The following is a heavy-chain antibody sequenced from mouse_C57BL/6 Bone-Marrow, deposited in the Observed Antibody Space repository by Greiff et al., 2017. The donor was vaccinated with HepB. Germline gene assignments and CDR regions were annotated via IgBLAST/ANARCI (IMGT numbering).Heavy chain of an antibody. CDR2: INPSTGGT. Sequence: EVQRVESGPELVKPGASVKISCKASGYSFTGYYMNWVKQSPEKSLEWIGEINPSTGGTTYNQKFKAKATLTVDKSSSPAYMQLKSLTSEDSAVYYCARRYYGSSYDWGQGTTLTVSS. CDR3: ARRYYGSSYD. CDR1: GYSFTGYY. J-gene: IGHJ2*01. D-gene: IGHD1-1*01. V-gene: IGHV1-42*01.